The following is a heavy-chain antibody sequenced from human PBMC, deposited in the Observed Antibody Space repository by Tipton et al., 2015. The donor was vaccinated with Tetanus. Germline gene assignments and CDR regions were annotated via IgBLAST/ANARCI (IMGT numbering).Heavy chain of an antibody. J-gene: IGHJ4*02. CDR2: IKEDGSEK. CDR1: GFTFSSYW. Sequence: SLRLSCTASGFTFSSYWMSWVRQTPGKGLEWVANIKEDGSEKYYVDSVKGRFTISRDNAKNSLLLEMSSLRVEDTAVYYCARDPHTIRTGNHRGFDYWGQGTKVTVSS. V-gene: IGHV3-7*03. D-gene: IGHD3-10*01. CDR3: ARDPHTIRTGNHRGFDY.